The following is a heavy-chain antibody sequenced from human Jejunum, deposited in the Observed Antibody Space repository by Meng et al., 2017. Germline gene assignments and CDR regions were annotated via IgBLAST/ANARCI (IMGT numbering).Heavy chain of an antibody. V-gene: IGHV3-23*01. CDR3: AKGITLVRGVTYYFDY. CDR2: ISTSGADT. Sequence: GESLKISCAASGFTFSSYAMGWVRQAPGKGLEWVSIISTSGADTFYADSVKGRFTISRDNSKNTQYLQMDSLRAEDTAVYYCAKGITLVRGVTYYFDYWGQGTLVTVS. CDR1: GFTFSSYA. D-gene: IGHD3-10*01. J-gene: IGHJ4*02.